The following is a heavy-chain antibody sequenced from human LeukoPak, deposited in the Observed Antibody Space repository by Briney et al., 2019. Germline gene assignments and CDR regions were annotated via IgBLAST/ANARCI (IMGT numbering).Heavy chain of an antibody. CDR1: GFTFSTYS. CDR2: ISGSGGST. V-gene: IGHV3-23*01. CDR3: AKPRQNKVYGMDV. J-gene: IGHJ6*02. D-gene: IGHD2/OR15-2a*01. Sequence: GGSLRLSCAASGFTFSTYSMSWVRQAPGKGLEWVSAISGSGGSTYYADFVKGRFTISRDNSKNTLYLQMNSLRAEDTAVYYCAKPRQNKVYGMDVWGQGTTVTVSS.